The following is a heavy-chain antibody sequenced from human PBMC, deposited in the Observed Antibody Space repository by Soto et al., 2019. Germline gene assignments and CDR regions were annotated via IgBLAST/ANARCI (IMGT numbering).Heavy chain of an antibody. Sequence: GESLKISCKGSGYSFTSYWIGWVRQMPGKGLEWMGIIYPGDSDTRYSPSFQGQVTISADKSISTAYLQWSSLKASDTAMYYYARRVVAGRASYYYYGMDVWGQGTTVTVSS. CDR2: IYPGDSDT. CDR1: GYSFTSYW. V-gene: IGHV5-51*01. J-gene: IGHJ6*02. CDR3: ARRVVAGRASYYYYGMDV. D-gene: IGHD6-19*01.